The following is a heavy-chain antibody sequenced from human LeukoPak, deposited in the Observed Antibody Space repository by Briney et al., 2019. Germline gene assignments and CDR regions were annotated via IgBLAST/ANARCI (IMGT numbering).Heavy chain of an antibody. CDR3: AKDRIVVVPAAKYNWFDP. D-gene: IGHD2-2*01. CDR1: GFTFSSYG. CDR2: IRYDGSNK. V-gene: IGHV3-30*02. J-gene: IGHJ5*02. Sequence: GGSLRLSCAASGFTFSSYGMHWVRQAPGEGLEWVAFIRYDGSNKYYADSVKGRFTISRDNSKNTLYLQMNSLRAEDTAVYYCAKDRIVVVPAAKYNWFDPWGQGTLVTVSS.